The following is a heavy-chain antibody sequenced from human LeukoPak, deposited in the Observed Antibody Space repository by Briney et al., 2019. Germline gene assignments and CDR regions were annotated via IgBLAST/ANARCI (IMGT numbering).Heavy chain of an antibody. CDR1: GGSISSHY. D-gene: IGHD5-18*01. V-gene: IGHV4-59*11. Sequence: SETLSLTCTVSGGSISSHYWSWIRQPPGKGLEWIGYIYYSGSTNYNPSLKSRVTISVDTSKNQFSLKLSSVTAADTAVYYCARERVNSYGYGGVFDYWGQGTLVTVSS. J-gene: IGHJ4*02. CDR3: ARERVNSYGYGGVFDY. CDR2: IYYSGST.